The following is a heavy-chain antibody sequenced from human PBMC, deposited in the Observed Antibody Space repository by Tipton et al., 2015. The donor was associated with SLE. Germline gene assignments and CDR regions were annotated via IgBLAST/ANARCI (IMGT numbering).Heavy chain of an antibody. CDR3: ARGGYYYYGSGSYYKDAKLNWFDP. CDR2: IYYSGST. CDR1: GGSISSSSYY. D-gene: IGHD3-10*01. Sequence: TLSLTCTVSGGSISSSSYYWGWIRQPPGKGLEWIGSIYYSGSTYYNPSLKSRVAISVDTSKNQFSLKLSSVTAADTAVYYCARGGYYYYGSGSYYKDAKLNWFDPWGQGTLVTVSS. J-gene: IGHJ5*02. V-gene: IGHV4-39*07.